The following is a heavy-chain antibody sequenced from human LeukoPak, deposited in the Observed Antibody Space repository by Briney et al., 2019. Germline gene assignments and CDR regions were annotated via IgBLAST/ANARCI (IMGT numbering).Heavy chain of an antibody. Sequence: GGSLRPSCAASGFTFTSYGMHWVRQAPGKGLEWVSFIRYDGSNKYYADSVRGRFTISRDNSKNTLYLQMNSLRAEDTAVYYCAKDPRNYYDSSDYYRYFDYWGQGTLVTVSS. D-gene: IGHD3-22*01. CDR3: AKDPRNYYDSSDYYRYFDY. V-gene: IGHV3-30*02. CDR2: IRYDGSNK. CDR1: GFTFTSYG. J-gene: IGHJ4*02.